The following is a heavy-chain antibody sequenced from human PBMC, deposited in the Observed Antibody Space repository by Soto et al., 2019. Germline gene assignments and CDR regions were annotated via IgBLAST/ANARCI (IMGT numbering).Heavy chain of an antibody. CDR3: ARVDRGAASFFFDY. Sequence: SETLSLTCSVSGGSISSYYGSWIRQPPGKGLEWIGYIYYSGSTNYNPSLKSRVTISVDTSKNQFSLKLSSVTAADTAVYYCARVDRGAASFFFDYWGQGTLVTVSS. V-gene: IGHV4-59*01. J-gene: IGHJ4*02. CDR1: GGSISSYY. D-gene: IGHD2-2*03. CDR2: IYYSGST.